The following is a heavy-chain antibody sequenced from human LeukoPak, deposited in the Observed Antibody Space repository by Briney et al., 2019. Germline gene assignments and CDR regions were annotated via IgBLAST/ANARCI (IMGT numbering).Heavy chain of an antibody. V-gene: IGHV3-30*02. J-gene: IGHJ6*03. CDR2: IRYDGSNK. CDR1: GFTFSSYG. CDR3: AQGGYYYYYMDV. Sequence: PGGSLRLSCAASGFTFSSYGMHWVRQAPGKGLEWVAFIRYDGSNKYYADSVKGRFTISRDNSKNTLYLQMNSLRAEDTAVYYYAQGGYYYYYMDVWGKGTTVTISS.